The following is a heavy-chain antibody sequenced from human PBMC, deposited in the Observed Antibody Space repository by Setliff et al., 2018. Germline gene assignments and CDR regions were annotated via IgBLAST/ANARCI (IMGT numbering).Heavy chain of an antibody. CDR2: INPKSGGT. CDR1: GYSFTDYY. CDR3: ARDGFSWLMWFDP. J-gene: IGHJ5*02. V-gene: IGHV1-2*02. D-gene: IGHD3-16*01. Sequence: ASVKVSCKASGYSFTDYYMHWVRQVPGRGLEWMGWINPKSGGTRYAQKFQGRVTMTRDTSISTAYMELSSLRSDDTAVYYCARDGFSWLMWFDPWGQGTLVTVSS.